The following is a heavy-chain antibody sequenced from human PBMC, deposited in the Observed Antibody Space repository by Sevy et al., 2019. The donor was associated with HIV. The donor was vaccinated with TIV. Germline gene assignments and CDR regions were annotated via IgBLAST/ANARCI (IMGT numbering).Heavy chain of an antibody. D-gene: IGHD6-13*01. CDR3: TTASWSQEDYYNY. Sequence: GGSLKISCAASGFTFSNAWMSWVRQAPGKGLEWVGRIKGKIYDGTIDYAAPVKGRFSISRDDSKNTLYLQMNSLKTEDTAVYYCTTASWSQEDYYNYWGQGTLVTVSS. CDR2: IKGKIYDGTI. J-gene: IGHJ4*02. V-gene: IGHV3-15*01. CDR1: GFTFSNAW.